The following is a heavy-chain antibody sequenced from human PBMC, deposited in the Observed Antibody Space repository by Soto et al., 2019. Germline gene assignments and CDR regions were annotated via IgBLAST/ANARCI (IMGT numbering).Heavy chain of an antibody. CDR2: IYYSGST. V-gene: IGHV4-59*01. Sequence: SETLSLTCTASGGSISSYYWSWIRQPPGKGLEWIGYIYYSGSTNYNPSLKSRVTISVDTSKNQFSLKLSSVTAADTAVYYCALAAAGTGLFDYWGQGTLVTVSS. CDR1: GGSISSYY. J-gene: IGHJ4*02. D-gene: IGHD6-13*01. CDR3: ALAAAGTGLFDY.